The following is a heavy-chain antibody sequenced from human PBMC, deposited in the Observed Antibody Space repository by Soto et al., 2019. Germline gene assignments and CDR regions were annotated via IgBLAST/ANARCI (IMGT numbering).Heavy chain of an antibody. J-gene: IGHJ4*02. CDR1: CCSITRGAYF. V-gene: IGHV4-30-4*01. CDR2: VSNTVRT. Sequence: SETLSLTSPVSCCSITRGAYFSLWLRQPPGQGLEGSGYVSNTVRTYYNPALEMRVFISVDTSRNQFSLRLSSVTAADTAVYYCARFPRRDTAMPDWGQGTLVTGAS. CDR3: ARFPRRDTAMPD. D-gene: IGHD5-18*01.